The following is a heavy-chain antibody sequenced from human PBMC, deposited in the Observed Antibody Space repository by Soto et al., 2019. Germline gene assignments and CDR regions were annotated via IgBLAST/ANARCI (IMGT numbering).Heavy chain of an antibody. CDR2: INAGNGDT. J-gene: IGHJ4*02. D-gene: IGHD2-2*01. CDR1: GYIFTSYA. Sequence: ASVKVSCKASGYIFTSYAIHWVRQAPGQGLEWMGWINAGNGDTKYSQKFQGRVTITRDTSASTAYMELSSLRSEDTAVYFCAKDIRAQLPQYSFDYWGQGTLVTVSS. V-gene: IGHV1-3*01. CDR3: AKDIRAQLPQYSFDY.